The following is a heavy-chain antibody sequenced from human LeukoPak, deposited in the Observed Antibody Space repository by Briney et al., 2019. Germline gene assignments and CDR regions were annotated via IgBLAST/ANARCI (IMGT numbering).Heavy chain of an antibody. Sequence: PGGSLRLSCSASGFTFTTYEMNWVRQAPGKGLEWVSYISSSGGPIYYADSVRGRFTISRDNAQKSLYLQMNSLRAEDTAVYYCARQIYYYGMDVWGQGTTVTVSS. V-gene: IGHV3-48*03. J-gene: IGHJ6*02. CDR1: GFTFTTYE. CDR2: ISSSGGPI. CDR3: ARQIYYYGMDV.